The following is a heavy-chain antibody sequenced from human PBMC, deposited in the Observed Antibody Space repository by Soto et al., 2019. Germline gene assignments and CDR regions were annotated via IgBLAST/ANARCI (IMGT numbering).Heavy chain of an antibody. J-gene: IGHJ4*02. CDR3: AKGRGGSGSLTPRVDF. Sequence: EVQLLESGGGLVQPGGSLRLSCAASGFTFNNYAMTWVRQAPGKGLEWVSAISGGGDTTSYADSVKGRFTVSRDGSKTTLSLQMSSLRAEDTALYYCAKGRGGSGSLTPRVDFWGQGTLVTVSS. D-gene: IGHD3-10*01. CDR1: GFTFNNYA. CDR2: ISGGGDTT. V-gene: IGHV3-23*01.